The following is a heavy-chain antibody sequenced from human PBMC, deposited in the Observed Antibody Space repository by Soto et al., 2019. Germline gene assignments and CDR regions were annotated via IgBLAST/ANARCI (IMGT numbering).Heavy chain of an antibody. CDR3: AKFGMGDVIVVVVAATAYFDY. D-gene: IGHD2-15*01. J-gene: IGHJ4*02. CDR1: GFTFSSYA. Sequence: EVQLLESGGGLVQPGGSLRLSCAASGFTFSSYAMSWVRQAPGKGLEWVSAISGSGGSTYYADSVKGRFTISRDNSKNTLYMQMNSLRAEDTAVYYCAKFGMGDVIVVVVAATAYFDYWGPGTLVTVSS. CDR2: ISGSGGST. V-gene: IGHV3-23*01.